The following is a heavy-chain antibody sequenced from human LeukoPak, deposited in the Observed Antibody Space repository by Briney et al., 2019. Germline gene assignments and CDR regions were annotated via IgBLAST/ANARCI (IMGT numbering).Heavy chain of an antibody. J-gene: IGHJ4*02. CDR1: GFTFRSYS. CDR2: ISSSSSYI. CDR3: ARDGSTVTNYYFDY. Sequence: GGSLRLSCAASGFTFRSYSMNWVRQAPGKGLEWVSSISSSSSYIYYADSVKGRFTISRDNAKNSLYLQMNSLRAEDTAVYYCARDGSTVTNYYFDYWGQGTLVTVSS. D-gene: IGHD4-17*01. V-gene: IGHV3-21*01.